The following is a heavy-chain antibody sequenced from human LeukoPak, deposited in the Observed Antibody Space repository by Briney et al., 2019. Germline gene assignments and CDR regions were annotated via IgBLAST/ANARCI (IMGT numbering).Heavy chain of an antibody. J-gene: IGHJ6*03. V-gene: IGHV4-59*01. CDR3: ARDSRYSDTSGYYYSHYYMDV. CDR2: IYSSGGT. CDR1: GGSISGYY. Sequence: ASETLSLTCTVSGGSISGYYWSWIRQPPGKGLEYIGYIYSSGGTNYNPSLKSRVTISGDTSNNQLSLKLSSVTAADTAVYYCARDSRYSDTSGYYYSHYYMDVWGKGTTVTVSS. D-gene: IGHD3-22*01.